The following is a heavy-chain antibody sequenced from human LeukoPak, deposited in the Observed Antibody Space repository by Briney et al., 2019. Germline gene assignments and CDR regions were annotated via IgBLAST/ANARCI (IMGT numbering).Heavy chain of an antibody. D-gene: IGHD1-26*01. J-gene: IGHJ4*02. CDR1: GYTFINFA. V-gene: IGHV1-3*01. CDR2: INAGNGST. CDR3: ARVRIVGATPLDY. Sequence: ASVKVSCKASGYTFINFAINWGRQAPGQRPEWMGWINAGNGSTKYSQKFQGRVTITRDTSASTAYMELSGLTSEDTAVYYCARVRIVGATPLDYWGQGTLVTVSS.